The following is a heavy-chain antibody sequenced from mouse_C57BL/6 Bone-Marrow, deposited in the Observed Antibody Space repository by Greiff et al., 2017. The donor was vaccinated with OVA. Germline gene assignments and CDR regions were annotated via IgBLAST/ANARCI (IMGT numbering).Heavy chain of an antibody. J-gene: IGHJ1*03. CDR2: IYPRSGNT. V-gene: IGHV1-81*01. D-gene: IGHD3-1*01. CDR3: ARSGHWYFDV. CDR1: GYTFTSYG. Sequence: QVQLQQSGAELARPGASVKLSCKASGYTFTSYGISWVKERTGQGLEWIGEIYPRSGNTYYNEKFKGKATLTADKSSSTAYMELRSLTSEDSAVYYCARSGHWYFDVWGTGTTVTVSS.